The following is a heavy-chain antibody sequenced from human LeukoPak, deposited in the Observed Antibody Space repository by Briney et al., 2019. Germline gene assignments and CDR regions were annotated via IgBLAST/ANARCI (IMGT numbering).Heavy chain of an antibody. J-gene: IGHJ6*02. V-gene: IGHV4-4*07. CDR3: AKGGIAAEDYGMDV. Sequence: SETLSLTCTVSGGSISSYYWSWIRQPAGKGLEWIGRIYANGRTNYSPSLKSRVTMSVDTSKNQFSLKVTSVTAADTAVYYCAKGGIAAEDYGMDVWGQGTTVIVSS. CDR1: GGSISSYY. D-gene: IGHD6-13*01. CDR2: IYANGRT.